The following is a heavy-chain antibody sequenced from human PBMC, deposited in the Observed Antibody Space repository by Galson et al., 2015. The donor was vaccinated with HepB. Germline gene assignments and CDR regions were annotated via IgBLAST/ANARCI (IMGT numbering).Heavy chain of an antibody. D-gene: IGHD1-1*01. CDR3: AKDHITGGWNDDYDYYYGMDV. V-gene: IGHV3-23*01. Sequence: SLRLSCAASGFTFSSYAMSWVRQAPGKGLEWVSAISGSGGSTYYADSVKGRFTISRDNSKNTLYLQMNSLRAEDTAVYYCAKDHITGGWNDDYDYYYGMDVWGQGTTVTVS. J-gene: IGHJ6*02. CDR2: ISGSGGST. CDR1: GFTFSSYA.